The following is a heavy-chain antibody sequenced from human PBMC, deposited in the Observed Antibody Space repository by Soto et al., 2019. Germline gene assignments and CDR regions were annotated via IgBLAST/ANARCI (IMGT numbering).Heavy chain of an antibody. J-gene: IGHJ6*02. CDR1: GFTFSSYG. Sequence: SLRLSCAASGFTFSSYGMHWVRQAPGKGLEWVAVIWYDGSNKYYADSVKGRFTISRDNSKNTLYLQMNSLRAEDTAVYYCARDSKKQYYDFWSGSSTYYYYGMDVWGQGTTVTVSS. CDR2: IWYDGSNK. CDR3: ARDSKKQYYDFWSGSSTYYYYGMDV. D-gene: IGHD3-3*01. V-gene: IGHV3-33*01.